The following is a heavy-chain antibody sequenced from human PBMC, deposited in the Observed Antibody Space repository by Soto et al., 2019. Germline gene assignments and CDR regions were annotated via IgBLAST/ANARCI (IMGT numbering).Heavy chain of an antibody. V-gene: IGHV1-3*01. Sequence: ASVXVSCKASGYTFISYAIHWLLQAPGQRLEWMGWINAGNGNTKYSQKFQGRVTITRDTSASTAYMELTSLRSEDTAVYYCAREIKGIYYFDYWGQGTLVTVYS. J-gene: IGHJ4*02. CDR2: INAGNGNT. CDR3: AREIKGIYYFDY. CDR1: GYTFISYA.